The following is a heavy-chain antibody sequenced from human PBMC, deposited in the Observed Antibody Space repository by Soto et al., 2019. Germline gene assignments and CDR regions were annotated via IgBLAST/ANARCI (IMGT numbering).Heavy chain of an antibody. Sequence: QVQLVESGGGVVQPGRSLRLSCAASGFTFSSYAMHWVRQAPGKGLEWVAVISYDGSNKYYADSVKGRFTISRDNSKNXPXLXXNSMKAEDTAVYYCARDRLRYNWNDFPYYYYGMDVWGQGTTVTVSS. CDR1: GFTFSSYA. V-gene: IGHV3-30-3*01. CDR3: ARDRLRYNWNDFPYYYYGMDV. D-gene: IGHD1-1*01. J-gene: IGHJ6*02. CDR2: ISYDGSNK.